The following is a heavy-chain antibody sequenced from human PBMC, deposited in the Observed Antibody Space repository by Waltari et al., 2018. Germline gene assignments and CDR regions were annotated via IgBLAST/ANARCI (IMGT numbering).Heavy chain of an antibody. CDR1: GYIFTRYD. CDR2: MNANSGHT. D-gene: IGHD2-2*01. V-gene: IGHV1-8*01. J-gene: IGHJ5*01. Sequence: QVQLVQSGAEVKKPGASVKVSCKASGYIFTRYDINWVRQATGQGLEWMGWMNANSGHTGYAQTFQGRITLTMNTSISTAYMELSSLRSDDTAVYYCARPQTISTSWLASWGQGTLVTVSA. CDR3: ARPQTISTSWLAS.